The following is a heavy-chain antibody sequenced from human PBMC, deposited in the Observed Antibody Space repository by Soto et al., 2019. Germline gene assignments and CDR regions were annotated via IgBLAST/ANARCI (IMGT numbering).Heavy chain of an antibody. D-gene: IGHD2-2*01. J-gene: IGHJ4*02. CDR1: GYTFTSYG. CDR2: ISAYNGNT. Sequence: QVRLVQSGAEVKKPGASVKVSCKASGYTFTSYGISWVRQAPGQGLEWMGWISAYNGNTNYAQKLQGRVTMTTDTSTSTAYMELRSLRSDDTAVYYCARDLPDIVVVPAATPLDDWGQGTLVTVSS. V-gene: IGHV1-18*01. CDR3: ARDLPDIVVVPAATPLDD.